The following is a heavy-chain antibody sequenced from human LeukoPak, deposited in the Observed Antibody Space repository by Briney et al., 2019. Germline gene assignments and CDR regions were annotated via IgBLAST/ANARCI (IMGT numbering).Heavy chain of an antibody. J-gene: IGHJ4*02. CDR3: ARDPGYGLGVDYGDY. D-gene: IGHD3-10*01. V-gene: IGHV3-66*01. CDR2: IHRGGNT. CDR1: GFTVSGNY. Sequence: PGGSLRLSCAASGFTVSGNYMSWVRQAPGKGLEWLSVIHRGGNTYYADSVKGRFTISRDSSKNTVFLQMDSLRAEDTAVYCCARDPGYGLGVDYGDYWGQGTLVTVSS.